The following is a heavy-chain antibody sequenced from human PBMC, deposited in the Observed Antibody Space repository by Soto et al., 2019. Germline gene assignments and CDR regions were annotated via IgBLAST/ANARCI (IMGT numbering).Heavy chain of an antibody. D-gene: IGHD6-13*01. CDR2: IKQDGSDK. CDR3: ARGNSPAYSTTWYQD. J-gene: IGHJ4*02. Sequence: EVQLVESGGGLVQPGGSLRLSCAASGFTFSSYWMGWVRQAPGKGLEWVANIKQDGSDKYYVDSVKGRFTISRDNAMNSLYLQMNSLRAEDTALYYCARGNSPAYSTTWYQDWGQGTLVAVSS. V-gene: IGHV3-7*05. CDR1: GFTFSSYW.